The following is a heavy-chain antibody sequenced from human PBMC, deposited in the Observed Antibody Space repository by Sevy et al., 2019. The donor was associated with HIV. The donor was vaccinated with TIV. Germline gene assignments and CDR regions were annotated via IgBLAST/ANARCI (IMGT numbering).Heavy chain of an antibody. Sequence: SETLSLTCRVSGGSISSYFWTWVRQSPGKGLEWIGNIYFTGNTDYSPSLKSRVTLSLDTYKSQFSLTLKSVTVADTAIYFCARDSTTRPRVLDYWGQGTLVTVSS. D-gene: IGHD1-1*01. J-gene: IGHJ4*02. V-gene: IGHV4-59*01. CDR3: ARDSTTRPRVLDY. CDR2: IYFTGNT. CDR1: GGSISSYF.